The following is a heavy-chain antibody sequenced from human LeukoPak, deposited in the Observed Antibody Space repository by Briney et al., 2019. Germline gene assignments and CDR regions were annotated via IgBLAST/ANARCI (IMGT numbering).Heavy chain of an antibody. CDR2: IYSGGST. D-gene: IGHD2-15*01. CDR3: ARDVPSWYHGMDV. J-gene: IGHJ6*02. Sequence: GGSLRLSCAASGFTVSSNYMSWVRQAPGKGLEWVSVIYSGGSTYYADSVKGRFTISRDNSKNTLYLQMNSLRAEDTAVYYCARDVPSWYHGMDVWGQGTTVTVSS. CDR1: GFTVSSNY. V-gene: IGHV3-53*05.